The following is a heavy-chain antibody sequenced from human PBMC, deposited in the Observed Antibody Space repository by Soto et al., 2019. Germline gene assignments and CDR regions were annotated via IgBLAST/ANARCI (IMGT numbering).Heavy chain of an antibody. CDR3: AKDITYCGGECSGPVDY. V-gene: IGHV3-23*01. J-gene: IGHJ4*02. CDR2: ISGSGGST. Sequence: PGWSLRLSCAASGFTFSSYAMSWVRQAPGKGLEWVSVISGSGGSTYYADSVKGRFTISRDNSKNTLFLQMNSLRAEDTAVYYCAKDITYCGGECSGPVDYWGQGTLVTVSS. CDR1: GFTFSSYA. D-gene: IGHD2-21*01.